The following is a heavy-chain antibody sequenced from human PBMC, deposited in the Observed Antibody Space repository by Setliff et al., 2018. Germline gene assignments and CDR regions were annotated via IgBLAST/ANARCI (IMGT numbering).Heavy chain of an antibody. Sequence: SETLSLTCTVSGGSISGYYWSWIRQPPGKGLEWIGYIFSSGSTNYNPSLKSRVTISVDTSRNQFSLKLSSVTAADTAVYYCARDQGYCGSASCYALLWFDPWGQGTLVTV. V-gene: IGHV4-4*08. D-gene: IGHD2-2*01. J-gene: IGHJ5*02. CDR2: IFSSGST. CDR1: GGSISGYY. CDR3: ARDQGYCGSASCYALLWFDP.